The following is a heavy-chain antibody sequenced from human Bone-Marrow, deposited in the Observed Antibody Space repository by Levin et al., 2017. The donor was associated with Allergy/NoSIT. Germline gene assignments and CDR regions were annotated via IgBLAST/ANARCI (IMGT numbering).Heavy chain of an antibody. V-gene: IGHV3-23*01. D-gene: IGHD2-8*02. CDR2: ISGSDGST. CDR3: AKDANTGIPFDY. CDR1: GFTFNSYG. Sequence: GESLKISCAASGFTFNSYGMSWVRQAPGKGLEWVSAISGSDGSTYYAESVKGRFTISRDKSKNTLFLQMINLRAEDTAVYYCAKDANTGIPFDYWGQGTLVTVSS. J-gene: IGHJ4*02.